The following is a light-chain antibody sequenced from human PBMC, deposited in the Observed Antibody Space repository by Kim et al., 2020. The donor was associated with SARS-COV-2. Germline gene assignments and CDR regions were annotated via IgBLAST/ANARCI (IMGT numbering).Light chain of an antibody. J-gene: IGKJ5*01. CDR3: QKSRRWPP. Sequence: PGERATLSCRASQSISSYLAWYQQKPGQAPRLVIYDASNRATGIPARFSGRGSGTDFTLTISGMEPEDFAVNYCQKSRRWPPFGQGTPLEIK. V-gene: IGKV3-11*01. CDR1: QSISSY. CDR2: DAS.